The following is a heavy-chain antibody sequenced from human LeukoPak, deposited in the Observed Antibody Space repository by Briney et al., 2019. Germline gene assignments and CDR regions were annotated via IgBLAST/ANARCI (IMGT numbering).Heavy chain of an antibody. J-gene: IGHJ4*02. V-gene: IGHV1-18*01. CDR2: ISAYNGNS. D-gene: IGHD2-2*01. CDR1: GYTFTSYG. Sequence: ASVKVSCKASGYTFTSYGISWVRQAPGQGLEWMGWISAYNGNSNYAQKLQGRVTMTTDTSTSTAYMELRSLRSDDTAVYYCARARRTRKEVPAAIFDYWGQGTLVTVSS. CDR3: ARARRTRKEVPAAIFDY.